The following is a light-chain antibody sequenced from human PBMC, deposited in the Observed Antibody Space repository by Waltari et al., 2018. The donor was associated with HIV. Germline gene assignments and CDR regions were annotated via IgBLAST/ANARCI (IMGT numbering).Light chain of an antibody. J-gene: IGLJ3*02. V-gene: IGLV2-23*02. CDR2: EVS. Sequence: QSALTQPASVSGSTGQSIPLPCTGTSSNLGTYNLVSWHQQHPGKAPKTLIYEVSQRPSGVSNRFSGSKSGNTASLTISGLQAEDEADYYCCSYAGSSTLVFGGGTKVTVL. CDR1: SSNLGTYNL. CDR3: CSYAGSSTLV.